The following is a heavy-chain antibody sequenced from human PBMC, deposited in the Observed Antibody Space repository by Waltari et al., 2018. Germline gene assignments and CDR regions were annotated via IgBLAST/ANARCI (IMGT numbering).Heavy chain of an antibody. V-gene: IGHV3-30*02. D-gene: IGHD1-26*01. CDR1: GFTFGDFG. CDR3: AKDPGDTITAWDGNWFAP. CDR2: IRYDGSDI. Sequence: QEKLIESGGGVVQPGGSLRLSGVASGFTFGDFGMPWVRQTPDKGLEWVAFIRYDGSDIFYSEAVKGRFAISRDNSKDTLFLQMDNLRRDDTAVYYCAKDPGDTITAWDGNWFAPWGQGTLVSVSS. J-gene: IGHJ5*02.